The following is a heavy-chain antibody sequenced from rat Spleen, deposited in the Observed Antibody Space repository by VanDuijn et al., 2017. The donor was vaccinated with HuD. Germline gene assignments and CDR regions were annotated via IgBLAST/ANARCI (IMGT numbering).Heavy chain of an antibody. CDR3: ATAGTTNWFAY. CDR2: ISYEGNTA. CDR1: GFTFSDYY. V-gene: IGHV5-22*01. Sequence: EVQLVESGGVLVQPGRSMKLSCAASGFTFSDYYMAWVRLAPKKGLEWVASISYEGNTAFYGDSMKGRFTISRDNAKSTLYLQMDSLRSEDTATYYCATAGTTNWFAYWGQGVMVTVSS. D-gene: IGHD1-5*01. J-gene: IGHJ2*01.